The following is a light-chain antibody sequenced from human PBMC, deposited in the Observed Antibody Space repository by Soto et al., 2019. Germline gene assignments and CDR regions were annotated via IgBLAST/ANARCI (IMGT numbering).Light chain of an antibody. CDR3: CSYAGTTTFYV. J-gene: IGLJ1*01. Sequence: QSALTQPASVSGSPGQSITISCTGTSSDVGSYNYVSWYQQHPGKAPKLMIYQVNERPSGVSDRFSGSKSGNTASLTISGLQAEDEADYYCCSYAGTTTFYVFGIGTKLTVL. V-gene: IGLV2-23*02. CDR2: QVN. CDR1: SSDVGSYNY.